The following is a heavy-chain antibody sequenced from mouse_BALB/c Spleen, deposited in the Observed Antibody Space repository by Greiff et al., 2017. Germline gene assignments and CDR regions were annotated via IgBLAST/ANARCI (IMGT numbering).Heavy chain of an antibody. J-gene: IGHJ4*01. CDR1: GYTFTSYV. CDR3: ARGQRGYDVNYAMDY. CDR2: INPYNDGT. Sequence: VQLQQSGPELVKPGASVKMSYKASGYTFTSYVMHWVKQKPGQGLEWIGYINPYNDGTKYNEKFKGKATLTSDKSSSTAYMELSSLTSEDSAVYYCARGQRGYDVNYAMDYWGQGTSVTVSS. V-gene: IGHV1-14*01. D-gene: IGHD2-2*01.